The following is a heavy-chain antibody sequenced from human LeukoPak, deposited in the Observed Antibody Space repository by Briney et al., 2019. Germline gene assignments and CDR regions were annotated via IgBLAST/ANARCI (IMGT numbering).Heavy chain of an antibody. CDR3: AGDFYNSGSYYRPNFDF. Sequence: GGSLRLSCAASGFTFSSYGMHWVRQAPGKGLEWVANIKQDGSEKYYVDSVKGRFTISRDNAKNSLYLQMNSLRVEDTAVYYCAGDFYNSGSYYRPNFDFWGQGTLVTVSS. CDR2: IKQDGSEK. CDR1: GFTFSSYG. D-gene: IGHD3-10*01. V-gene: IGHV3-7*01. J-gene: IGHJ4*02.